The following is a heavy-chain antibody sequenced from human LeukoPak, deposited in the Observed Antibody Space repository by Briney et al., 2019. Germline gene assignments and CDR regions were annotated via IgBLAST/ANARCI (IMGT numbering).Heavy chain of an antibody. J-gene: IGHJ4*02. Sequence: PSETLSLTCAVYGGSFSGYYWSWIRQPPGKGLEWIGEINHRGSTNYNPSLKSRVTISVDTSKSQFSLKLSSVTAADTAVYYCARGPRGSAYCGGDCYSPFDYWGQGTLVTVSS. D-gene: IGHD2-21*02. CDR3: ARGPRGSAYCGGDCYSPFDY. V-gene: IGHV4-34*01. CDR1: GGSFSGYY. CDR2: INHRGST.